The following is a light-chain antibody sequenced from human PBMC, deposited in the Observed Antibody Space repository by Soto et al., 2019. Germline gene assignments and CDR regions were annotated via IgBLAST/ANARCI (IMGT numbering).Light chain of an antibody. Sequence: ETVLTQSPSTLSLSPGERATLSCRASQILGSHLAWYQQKPGQAPRLLIYDASTRATGIPARFSGSGSGTEFTLIISSLQSEDSAVYYCQQYNSWLWTFGQGTRRDIK. J-gene: IGKJ1*01. V-gene: IGKV3D-15*01. CDR3: QQYNSWLWT. CDR2: DAS. CDR1: QILGSH.